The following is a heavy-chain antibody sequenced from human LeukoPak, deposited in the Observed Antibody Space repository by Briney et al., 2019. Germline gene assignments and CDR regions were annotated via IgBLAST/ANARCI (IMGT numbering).Heavy chain of an antibody. D-gene: IGHD2-15*01. CDR2: INPSGGST. CDR1: GYTFTSYY. CDR3: ARSIAVVVAATRGFDP. V-gene: IGHV1-46*01. J-gene: IGHJ5*02. Sequence: ASVKASCKASGYTFTSYYMHWVRQAPGQGLEWMGIINPSGGSTSYAQKFQGRVTMTRDTSTSTVYMELSSLRSEDTAVYYCARSIAVVVAATRGFDPWGQGTLVTVSS.